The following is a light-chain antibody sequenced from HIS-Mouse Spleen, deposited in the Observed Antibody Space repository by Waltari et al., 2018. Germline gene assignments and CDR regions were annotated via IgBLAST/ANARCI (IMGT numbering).Light chain of an antibody. J-gene: IGLJ2*01. CDR1: ALPKKY. CDR3: YSTDSSGNHRV. Sequence: SYELTQPPSGSVSPGKRARIPCSGDALPKKYAYWYQEKSGQAPVLVIYEDSKRPSGIPGGCSGSSSGTMATLTISGAQVEDEADYYCYSTDSSGNHRVFGGGTKLTVL. CDR2: EDS. V-gene: IGLV3-10*01.